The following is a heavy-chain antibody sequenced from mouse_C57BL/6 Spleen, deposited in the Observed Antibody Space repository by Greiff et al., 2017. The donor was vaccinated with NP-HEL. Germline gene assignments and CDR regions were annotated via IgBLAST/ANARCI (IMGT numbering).Heavy chain of an antibody. CDR1: GFTFSSYA. V-gene: IGHV5-9-1*02. J-gene: IGHJ4*01. CDR3: TRERGSSGYEAMDY. Sequence: EVQRVESGEGLVKPGGSLKLSCAASGFTFSSYAMSWVRQTPEKRLEWVAYISSGGDYIYYADTVKGRFTISRDNARNTLYLQMSSLKSEDTAMYYCTRERGSSGYEAMDYWGQGTSVTVSS. CDR2: ISSGGDYI. D-gene: IGHD3-2*02.